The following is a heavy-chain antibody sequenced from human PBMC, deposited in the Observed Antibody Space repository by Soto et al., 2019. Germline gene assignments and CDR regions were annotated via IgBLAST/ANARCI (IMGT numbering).Heavy chain of an antibody. D-gene: IGHD2-2*01. J-gene: IGHJ4*02. CDR1: GFGFTNSW. CDR2: IKSKNDGGTT. CDR3: TSAGQYCTSTTCKAY. Sequence: GGSLRLSCAASGFGFTNSWMNWVRQAPGKGLEWVGRIKSKNDGGTTDYAAPVQGRLTISRDDSKTTIYLQMNSLKTEDTAVYYCTSAGQYCTSTTCKAYWGQGTPVTVSS. V-gene: IGHV3-15*07.